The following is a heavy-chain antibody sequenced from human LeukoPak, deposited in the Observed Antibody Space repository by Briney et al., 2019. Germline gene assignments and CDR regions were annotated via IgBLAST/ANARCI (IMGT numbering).Heavy chain of an antibody. V-gene: IGHV3-53*01. CDR3: ARDQFASELFDY. CDR1: GFTVSSNY. CDR2: IYSGGST. Sequence: PGGSLRLSCAASGFTVSSNYMSWVRQAPGKGLEWVSVIYSGGSTYYADSVKGRFTISRDSSKNTLYLQMNSLRAEDTAVYYCARDQFASELFDYWGQGTLVTVSS. J-gene: IGHJ4*02. D-gene: IGHD1-7*01.